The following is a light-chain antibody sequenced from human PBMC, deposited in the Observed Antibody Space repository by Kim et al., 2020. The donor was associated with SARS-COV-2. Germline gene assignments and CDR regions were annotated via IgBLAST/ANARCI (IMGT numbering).Light chain of an antibody. CDR2: AAS. J-gene: IGKJ2*02. CDR1: QSIGIH. CDR3: QQSSTIPRT. Sequence: SASLEDRVTITCRASQSIGIHLNWYQQKPGKAPNLLIYAASTLQSGVPSRFNGSGSGTDFTLTINSLQPEDFASYFCQQSSTIPRTFGQGTKLEI. V-gene: IGKV1-39*01.